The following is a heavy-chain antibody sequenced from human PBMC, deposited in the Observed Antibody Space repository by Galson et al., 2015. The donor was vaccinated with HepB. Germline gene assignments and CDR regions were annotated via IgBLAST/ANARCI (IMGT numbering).Heavy chain of an antibody. CDR2: ISWNSRSI. Sequence: SLRLSCAASGFSFGNYAMHWVRQGPGKGLEWVAGISWNSRSIGYADSVKGRFTISRDNAKKSLYLQMNSLRTDDTALYYCAKDALYSSTANWYFDFWGRGTLVTASS. CDR3: AKDALYSSTANWYFDF. D-gene: IGHD6-19*01. V-gene: IGHV3-9*01. J-gene: IGHJ2*01. CDR1: GFSFGNYA.